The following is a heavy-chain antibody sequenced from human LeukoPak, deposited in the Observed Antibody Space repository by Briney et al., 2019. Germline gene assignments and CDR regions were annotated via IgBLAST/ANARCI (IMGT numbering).Heavy chain of an antibody. CDR3: AKDRSIGTYYTFDH. CDR2: ISGSGVMT. J-gene: IGHJ4*02. V-gene: IGHV3-23*01. Sequence: GGSLRLSCAASGFTFSDYAMTWIRQAPGKGLEWVATISGSGVMTYYADSVKGRFTVSRDNSKNSLYLQMSSLTAADTAVYYCAKDRSIGTYYTFDHWGQGTLVTVSS. CDR1: GFTFSDYA. D-gene: IGHD1-26*01.